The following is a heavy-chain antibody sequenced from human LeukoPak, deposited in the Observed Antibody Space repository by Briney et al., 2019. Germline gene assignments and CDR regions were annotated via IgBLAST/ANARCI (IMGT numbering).Heavy chain of an antibody. CDR1: GFTFSSYS. V-gene: IGHV3-48*01. CDR2: ISSSSSTI. J-gene: IGHJ4*02. Sequence: GGSLRLSCAASGFTFSSYSMNWVRQAPGKGLEWVSYISSSSSTIYYADSVKGRFTISRDNAKNSLYLQMNSLRAEDTAVYYCAKLEDTSGWSPYYFDYWGQGTLVTVSS. D-gene: IGHD6-19*01. CDR3: AKLEDTSGWSPYYFDY.